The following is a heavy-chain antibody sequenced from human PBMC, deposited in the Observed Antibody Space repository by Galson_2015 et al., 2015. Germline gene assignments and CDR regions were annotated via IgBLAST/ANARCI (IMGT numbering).Heavy chain of an antibody. CDR3: ATHPDRRDRTYEDAPWLAS. J-gene: IGHJ4*02. CDR1: GYTFASYA. Sequence: SVKVSCKASGYTFASYAMHWVRQAPGQRLEWMGWINAGNGNTKYSQKFQGRVTITRDTSASTAYMELSSLRSEDTAVYYCATHPDRRDRTYEDAPWLASGGQGPLVPSPQ. V-gene: IGHV1-3*01. D-gene: IGHD5-12*01. CDR2: INAGNGNT.